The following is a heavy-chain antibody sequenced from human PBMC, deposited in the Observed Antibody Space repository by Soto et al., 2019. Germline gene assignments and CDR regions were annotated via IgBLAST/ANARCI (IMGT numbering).Heavy chain of an antibody. D-gene: IGHD5-12*01. CDR1: GFTFSSYA. CDR3: AKDPEMATLGDYFDY. V-gene: IGHV3-23*01. J-gene: IGHJ4*02. Sequence: GGSLRLSCAASGFTFSSYAMSWVRQAPGKGLEWVSAISGSGGSTYYADSVKGRFTISRDNSKNTLYLQMNSLRAEDTAVYYCAKDPEMATLGDYFDYWGQGTLVTVSS. CDR2: ISGSGGST.